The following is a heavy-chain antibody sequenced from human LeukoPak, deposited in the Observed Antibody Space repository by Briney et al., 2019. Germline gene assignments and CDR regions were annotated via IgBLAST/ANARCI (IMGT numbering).Heavy chain of an antibody. V-gene: IGHV3-23*01. CDR1: GFTFTSYA. J-gene: IGHJ5*01. D-gene: IGHD3-10*01. Sequence: GGSLRLSCAASGFTFTSYAMSWVRQAPGKGLEWVSAISGSGDRTHYADSVKGRFTVSKDNAKNSVYLQMNSLRVEDTGIYYCGRWGVNAGLDSWGQGTLVSVSA. CDR3: GRWGVNAGLDS. CDR2: ISGSGDRT.